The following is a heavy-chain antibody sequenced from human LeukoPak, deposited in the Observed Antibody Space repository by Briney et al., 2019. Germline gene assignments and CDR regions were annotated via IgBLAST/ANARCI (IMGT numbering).Heavy chain of an antibody. V-gene: IGHV3-7*01. CDR1: GFTTHYW. Sequence: PGGSLRLSCTASGFTTHYWLNWVRQSPGKGLEWVANIDRDGRVQHYVDSVEGRFTISRDSAKNSLALQMNSLRAEDTAVYYCARDLRYFVPSQYYDILTGYFDYWGQGTLVTVSS. CDR3: ARDLRYFVPSQYYDILTGYFDY. CDR2: IDRDGRVQ. D-gene: IGHD3-9*01. J-gene: IGHJ4*02.